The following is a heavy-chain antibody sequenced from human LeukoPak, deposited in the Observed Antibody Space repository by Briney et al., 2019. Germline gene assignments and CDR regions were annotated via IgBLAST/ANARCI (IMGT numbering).Heavy chain of an antibody. CDR2: IIPIFGTA. Sequence: SVKVSCKASGGTFISYAISWVRQAPGQGLEWMGGIIPIFGTANYAQKFQGRVTITADESTSTAYMELSSRRSEDTAVYYCARDWYPYYYGMDVWGQGTPVTVSS. CDR3: ARDWYPYYYGMDV. CDR1: GGTFISYA. V-gene: IGHV1-69*01. D-gene: IGHD1-14*01. J-gene: IGHJ6*02.